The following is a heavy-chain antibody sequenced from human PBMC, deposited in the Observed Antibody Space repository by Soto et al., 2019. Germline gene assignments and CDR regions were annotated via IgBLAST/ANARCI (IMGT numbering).Heavy chain of an antibody. J-gene: IGHJ4*02. V-gene: IGHV3-53*01. Sequence: EVQLVESGGGLIRPGGSLTLSCAASGLTVSGNYMGWVRQVPGKGLEWVSSIYSDGTTIDADSVKGRFTIFGDSSHNTLYLQMNNLRPEDTAIYHCARASSRWGSAAAYWGQGTLVSVSS. CDR2: IYSDGTT. D-gene: IGHD3-16*01. CDR1: GLTVSGNY. CDR3: ARASSRWGSAAAY.